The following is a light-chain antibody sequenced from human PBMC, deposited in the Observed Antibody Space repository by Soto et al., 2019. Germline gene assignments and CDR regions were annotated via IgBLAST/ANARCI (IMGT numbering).Light chain of an antibody. CDR1: SSDVGSYYP. Sequence: QSALTQPASMSGSPGQSITISCTGTSSDVGSYYPVSWFQQHPRKAPKLIIYEVNKRPSGVSDRFSGSKSGNTASLTISGLQAADEAGYYCCSYAGDTTFFVFGTGTKLTVL. CDR3: CSYAGDTTFFV. V-gene: IGLV2-23*02. CDR2: EVN. J-gene: IGLJ1*01.